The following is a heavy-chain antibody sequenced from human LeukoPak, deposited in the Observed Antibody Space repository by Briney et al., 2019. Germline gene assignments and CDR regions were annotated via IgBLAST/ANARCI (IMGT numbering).Heavy chain of an antibody. D-gene: IGHD5-18*01. J-gene: IGHJ4*02. CDR1: GYTFTSYY. Sequence: ASVKVSCKASGYTFTSYYMHWVRQAPGQELEWMGIINPSGGSTSYAQKFQGRVTMTRDTSTSTVYMELSSLRSEDTAVYYCARGSRGYSYGSPDDYWGQGTLVTVSS. CDR2: INPSGGST. CDR3: ARGSRGYSYGSPDDY. V-gene: IGHV1-46*01.